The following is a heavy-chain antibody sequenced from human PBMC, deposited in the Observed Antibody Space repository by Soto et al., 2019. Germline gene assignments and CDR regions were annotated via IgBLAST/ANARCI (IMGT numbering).Heavy chain of an antibody. CDR1: GFTFSSYA. V-gene: IGHV3-23*01. CDR3: AKSAFLLVPAAIVAFDI. D-gene: IGHD2-2*01. Sequence: GGSLRLSCAASGFTFSSYAMSRVRQAPGKGLEWVSAISGSGGSTYYADSVKGRFTISRDNSKNTLYLQMNSLRAEDTAVYHCAKSAFLLVPAAIVAFDIWGQGTMVTVSS. CDR2: ISGSGGST. J-gene: IGHJ3*02.